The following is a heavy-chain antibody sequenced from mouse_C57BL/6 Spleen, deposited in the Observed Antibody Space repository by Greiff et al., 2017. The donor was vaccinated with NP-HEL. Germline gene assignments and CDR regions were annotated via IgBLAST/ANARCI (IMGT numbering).Heavy chain of an antibody. D-gene: IGHD2-3*01. CDR3: ARPYDGYSYAMDY. Sequence: EVQVVESGGGLVKPGGSLKLSCAASGFTFSDYGMHWVRQAPEKGLEWVAYISSGSSTIYYADTVKGRFTISRDNAKNTLFLQMTSLRSEDTAMYYCARPYDGYSYAMDYWGQGTSVTVSS. J-gene: IGHJ4*01. V-gene: IGHV5-17*01. CDR2: ISSGSSTI. CDR1: GFTFSDYG.